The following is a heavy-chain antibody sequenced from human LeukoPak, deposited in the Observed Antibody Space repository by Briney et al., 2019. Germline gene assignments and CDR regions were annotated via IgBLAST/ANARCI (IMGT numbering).Heavy chain of an antibody. CDR3: ARHVVASSPLAY. V-gene: IGHV4-59*01. CDR1: GGSISSYY. Sequence: SETLSLTCSVSGGSISSYYWSWIRQPPGKGLEWIGYIFYSGSTNYNPSLKSRVTISVDTSKNQFSLKLSSVTAADTAVYYCARHVVASSPLAYWGQGTLVTVSS. J-gene: IGHJ4*02. D-gene: IGHD2-21*01. CDR2: IFYSGST.